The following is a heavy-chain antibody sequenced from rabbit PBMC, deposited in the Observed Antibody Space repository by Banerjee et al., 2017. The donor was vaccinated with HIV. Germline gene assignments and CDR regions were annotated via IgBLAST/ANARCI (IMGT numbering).Heavy chain of an antibody. J-gene: IGHJ4*01. Sequence: QEQLEESGVYLVKPGASLTLTCTASGFSFSGSHWLCWVCQATGKGLEWIGYIDGDNGGTYYACWAKGRFTISKTSPTTVTLQMTSLTTGDTTAYFCARSGAGGYGHNLWGPGTLVTVS. CDR1: GFSFSGSHW. D-gene: IGHD1-1*01. CDR2: IDGDNGGT. V-gene: IGHV1S45*01. CDR3: ARSGAGGYGHNL.